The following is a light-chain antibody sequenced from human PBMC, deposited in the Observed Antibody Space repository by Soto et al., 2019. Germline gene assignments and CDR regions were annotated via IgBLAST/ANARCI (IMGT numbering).Light chain of an antibody. CDR2: GAS. V-gene: IGKV3-20*01. CDR1: QSVSNNY. Sequence: EIVLTQSPGTLSLSPGAGAPLSCRARQSVSNNYLAWYQQKPGQAPRLVISGASSRATAIPDRFSGSGSGTDFPLTISRLEPEDFAVYYCQQYVSSPLTFGGGTKVDIK. CDR3: QQYVSSPLT. J-gene: IGKJ4*01.